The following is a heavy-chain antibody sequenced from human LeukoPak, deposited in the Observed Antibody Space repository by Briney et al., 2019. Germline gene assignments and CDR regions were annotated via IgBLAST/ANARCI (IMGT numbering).Heavy chain of an antibody. Sequence: AGGSLRLSCAVSGFTFSSYAMSWVRQAPGKGLEWVSTISNSDGTTYYADSVKGRFTISRDDSENTLSLQMNSLRAEDTAVYYCAKDYYALLWFGEFNRKYYFDYWGQGTLVTVSS. J-gene: IGHJ4*02. D-gene: IGHD3-10*01. CDR3: AKDYYALLWFGEFNRKYYFDY. CDR1: GFTFSSYA. CDR2: ISNSDGTT. V-gene: IGHV3-23*01.